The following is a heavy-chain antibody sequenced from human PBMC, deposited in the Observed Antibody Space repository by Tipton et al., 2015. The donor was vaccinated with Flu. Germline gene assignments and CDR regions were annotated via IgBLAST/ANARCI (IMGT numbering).Heavy chain of an antibody. CDR2: ISGSGFYI. D-gene: IGHD4-23*01. J-gene: IGHJ3*02. Sequence: SLRPSCVASGFTLRSHSMNWVRQAPGKGLEWLSSISGSGFYINYADSGKGRFTISRDDAKNSVYLEMNSLRGEDTAVYYCARDLVNAFDMWGQGTMVTVSA. CDR1: GFTLRSHS. V-gene: IGHV3-21*06. CDR3: ARDLVNAFDM.